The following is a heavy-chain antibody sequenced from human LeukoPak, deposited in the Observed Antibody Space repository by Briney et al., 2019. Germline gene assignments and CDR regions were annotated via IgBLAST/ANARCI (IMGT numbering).Heavy chain of an antibody. CDR3: AKALGLGELSLSADAFDI. V-gene: IGHV3-9*01. CDR1: GFTFDDYA. Sequence: PGGSLRLSCAASGFTFDDYAMYWVRQAPGKGLEWVSGISWNSGSIGYADSVKGRFTISRDNAKNSLYLQMNSLRAEDTALYYCAKALGLGELSLSADAFDIWGQGTMVTVSS. J-gene: IGHJ3*02. CDR2: ISWNSGSI. D-gene: IGHD3-16*02.